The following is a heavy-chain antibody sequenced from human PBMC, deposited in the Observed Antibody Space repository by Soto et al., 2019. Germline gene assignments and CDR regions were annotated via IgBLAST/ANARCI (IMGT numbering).Heavy chain of an antibody. Sequence: GSLQISCKGSGYSFTSYWIGWVRQMPGKGLEWMGIIYPDDSDTRYSPSFQGQVTISADKSISTAYLQWSSLKASDTAMYYCARQARQYCSSTSCYGYYYYGMDVWGQGTTVTVSS. CDR2: IYPDDSDT. J-gene: IGHJ6*02. D-gene: IGHD2-2*01. V-gene: IGHV5-51*01. CDR3: ARQARQYCSSTSCYGYYYYGMDV. CDR1: GYSFTSYW.